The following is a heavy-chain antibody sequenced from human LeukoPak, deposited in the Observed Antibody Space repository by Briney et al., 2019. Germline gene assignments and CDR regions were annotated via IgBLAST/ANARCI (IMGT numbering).Heavy chain of an antibody. CDR1: GYTFTSYD. J-gene: IGHJ4*02. V-gene: IGHV1-8*03. Sequence: ASVKVSCKASGYTFTSYDINWVRQATGQGLEWMGWMNPNSGNTGYAQKFQGRVTITRNTSISTAYMELSSLRAEDSAVYYCARFETVAVKAIDYWGQGALVTVSS. CDR3: ARFETVAVKAIDY. CDR2: MNPNSGNT. D-gene: IGHD6-19*01.